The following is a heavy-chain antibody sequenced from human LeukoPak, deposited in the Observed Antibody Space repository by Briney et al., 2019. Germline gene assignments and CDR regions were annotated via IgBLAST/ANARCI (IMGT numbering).Heavy chain of an antibody. D-gene: IGHD5-18*01. CDR1: GYTFTGYY. CDR3: LIFVDRARDY. Sequence: GASVKVSCKASGYTFTGYYMHWVRQAPGQGLDWMGWINPYSGGTSYAPKLQGGVTKTRDASISPAYMETSRLTSDDTAVYLCLIFVDRARDYWGQGSLVAVSS. CDR2: INPYSGGT. V-gene: IGHV1-2*02. J-gene: IGHJ4*02.